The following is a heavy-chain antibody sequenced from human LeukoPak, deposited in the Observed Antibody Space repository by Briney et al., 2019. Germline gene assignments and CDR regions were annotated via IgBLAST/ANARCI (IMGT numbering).Heavy chain of an antibody. Sequence: ASVKVSCKASGYTFTSYDINWVRQVTGQGLEWMGWMNPNSGNTGYAQKFQGRVTMTRNTSISTAYMELSSLRSEDTAVYYCAKMYSSSWYWFDPWGQGTLVTVSS. J-gene: IGHJ5*02. CDR1: GYTFTSYD. D-gene: IGHD6-13*01. V-gene: IGHV1-8*01. CDR2: MNPNSGNT. CDR3: AKMYSSSWYWFDP.